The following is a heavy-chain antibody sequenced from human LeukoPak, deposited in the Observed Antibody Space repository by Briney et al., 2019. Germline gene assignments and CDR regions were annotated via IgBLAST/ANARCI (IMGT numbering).Heavy chain of an antibody. Sequence: SCKASGYTFTTYDINWVRQAPGKGLEWVAVIWYDGSNKYYADSVKGRFTISRDNSKNTLYLQMNSLRAEDTAVYYCARDPSGWYYFDYWGQGTLVTVSS. D-gene: IGHD6-19*01. CDR3: ARDPSGWYYFDY. CDR2: IWYDGSNK. V-gene: IGHV3-33*01. J-gene: IGHJ4*02. CDR1: GYTFTTYD.